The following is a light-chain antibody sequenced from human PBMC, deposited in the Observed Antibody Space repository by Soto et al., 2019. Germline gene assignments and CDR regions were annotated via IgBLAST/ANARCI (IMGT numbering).Light chain of an antibody. V-gene: IGLV2-8*01. CDR3: SSKAGSNNLGVI. CDR2: DVT. CDR1: SSDVGGYND. Sequence: QSALTQPPSASGSPGQAVAISCTGSSSDVGGYNDVSWYQQHPGKAPKLMIYDVTKRPSGVPDRFSGSKSGNTASLTVSGLQADDEADYYCSSKAGSNNLGVIFGGGTKLTVL. J-gene: IGLJ2*01.